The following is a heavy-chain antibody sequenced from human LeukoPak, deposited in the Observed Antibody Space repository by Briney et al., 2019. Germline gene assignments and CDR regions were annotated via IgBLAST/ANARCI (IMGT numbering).Heavy chain of an antibody. J-gene: IGHJ4*02. D-gene: IGHD3-16*01. Sequence: SETLSLTCTVSGGSISSSSYYWGWIRQPPGKGLEWIGSIYYSGSTNNNPSLKSRATMSVDTSKNRFSLKLTSVTAADTAVHFCARRVAVSKAWGYWGQGTLVTVSS. V-gene: IGHV4-39*01. CDR3: ARRVAVSKAWGY. CDR2: IYYSGST. CDR1: GGSISSSSYY.